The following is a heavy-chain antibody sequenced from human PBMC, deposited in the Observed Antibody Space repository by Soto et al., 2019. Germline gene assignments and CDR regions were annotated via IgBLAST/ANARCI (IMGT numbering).Heavy chain of an antibody. CDR3: ALTPSLVTTTFDY. Sequence: GGSLRLSCAVSGFTFSSFAMSWVRQAPGKGLEWVSVISSSGGTTYYADSVKGRFTISRDNSKNTLYLQMNSLRAEDTAVYYCALTPSLVTTTFDYWGQGTLVTAPQ. CDR2: ISSSGGTT. CDR1: GFTFSSFA. V-gene: IGHV3-23*01. D-gene: IGHD4-17*01. J-gene: IGHJ4*02.